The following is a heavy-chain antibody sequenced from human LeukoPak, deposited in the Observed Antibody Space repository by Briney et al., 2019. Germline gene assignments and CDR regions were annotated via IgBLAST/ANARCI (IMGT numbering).Heavy chain of an antibody. CDR1: GFTFSSYA. J-gene: IGHJ5*02. D-gene: IGHD3-22*01. Sequence: PGGSLRLSCAASGFTFSSYAMSWVRQAPGKGLEWVSAISGSGGSTYYADSVKGRFTISRDNSKNTLSLQMNSLRAEDTAVYCCTKTLDYYDSSGYSPWGQGTLVTVSS. V-gene: IGHV3-23*01. CDR2: ISGSGGST. CDR3: TKTLDYYDSSGYSP.